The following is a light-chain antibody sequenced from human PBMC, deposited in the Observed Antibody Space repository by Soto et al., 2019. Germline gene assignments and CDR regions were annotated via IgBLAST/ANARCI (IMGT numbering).Light chain of an antibody. CDR1: QSVKTK. CDR3: QQYSDWPPWT. Sequence: EIVMTQSPDTLSVSPGERVSLSCRASQSVKTKLVWYQKKPGQAPRLLMYSVSIRATGIPARFSGGGSGTEFTLTISSLQSEDFAVYYCQQYSDWPPWTFGQGTKVEIK. J-gene: IGKJ1*01. CDR2: SVS. V-gene: IGKV3-15*01.